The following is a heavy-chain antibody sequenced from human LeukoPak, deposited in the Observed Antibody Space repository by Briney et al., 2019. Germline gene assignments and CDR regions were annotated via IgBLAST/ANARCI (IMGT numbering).Heavy chain of an antibody. D-gene: IGHD6-19*01. J-gene: IGHJ1*01. CDR3: AVLNSGWRFQH. V-gene: IGHV3-74*01. Sequence: PGGSLRLSCAASGFISSSYWMHWVRQPPGKGLAYIACINTDGFSTSYADSVKGRFTISRDNSKNTLYLQMNSLRAEDTAVFYCAVLNSGWRFQHWGQGTLVTVSS. CDR1: GFISSSYW. CDR2: INTDGFST.